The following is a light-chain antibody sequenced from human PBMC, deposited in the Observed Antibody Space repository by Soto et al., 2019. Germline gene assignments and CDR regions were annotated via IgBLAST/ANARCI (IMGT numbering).Light chain of an antibody. CDR3: QQRSNWPTLT. CDR1: QSVNNN. CDR2: GAS. Sequence: EIVMTQSPVTLSVSPGERATLSCTASQSVNNNVAWYRQKPGQAPRLLLYGASNRANGIPDRFIGSGSGTDFTLTISSLEPEDFGVYYGQQRSNWPTLTFGGGTQVDIK. V-gene: IGKV3-11*01. J-gene: IGKJ4*01.